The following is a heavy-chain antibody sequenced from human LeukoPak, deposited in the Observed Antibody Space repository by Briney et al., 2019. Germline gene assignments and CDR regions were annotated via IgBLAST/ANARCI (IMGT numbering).Heavy chain of an antibody. CDR3: ARQPGIAAAGRYNY. Sequence: GASVKVSCKASGYTFTSYAISWVRQAPGQGLEWMGRIIPILGIANYAQKFQGRVTITADKSTSTAYMELSSLRSEDTAVYYCARQPGIAAAGRYNYWGQGTLVTVSS. CDR2: IIPILGIA. J-gene: IGHJ4*02. CDR1: GYTFTSYA. V-gene: IGHV1-69*04. D-gene: IGHD6-13*01.